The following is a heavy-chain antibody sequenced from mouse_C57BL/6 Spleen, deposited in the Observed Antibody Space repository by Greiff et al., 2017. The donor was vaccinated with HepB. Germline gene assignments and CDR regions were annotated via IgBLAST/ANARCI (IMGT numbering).Heavy chain of an antibody. CDR1: GYTFTDYN. Sequence: VQLQQSGPELVKPGASVKMSCKASGYTFTDYNMHWVKQSHGKSLEWIGYINPNNGGTSYNQKFKGKATLTVNKSSSTAYMELRSRTSEDSAVYYCARLPIYYDYDVGYAMDYWGQGTSVTVSS. CDR3: ARLPIYYDYDVGYAMDY. CDR2: INPNNGGT. D-gene: IGHD2-4*01. J-gene: IGHJ4*01. V-gene: IGHV1-22*01.